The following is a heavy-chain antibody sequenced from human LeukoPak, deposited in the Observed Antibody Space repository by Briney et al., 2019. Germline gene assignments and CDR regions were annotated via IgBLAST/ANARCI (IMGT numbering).Heavy chain of an antibody. V-gene: IGHV4-34*01. CDR1: GGSFSGYY. J-gene: IGHJ5*02. CDR2: VNHSGST. D-gene: IGHD6-13*01. CDR3: ARRYSSSSYNWFDP. Sequence: SETLSLTCAVYGGSFSGYYWSWIRQPPGKGLEWIGEVNHSGSTNYNPSLKSRVTISVDTSKNQFSLKLSSVTAADTAVYYCARRYSSSSYNWFDPWGQGTLVTVSS.